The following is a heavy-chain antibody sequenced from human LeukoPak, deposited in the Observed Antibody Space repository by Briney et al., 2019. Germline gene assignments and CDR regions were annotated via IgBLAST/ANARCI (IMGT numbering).Heavy chain of an antibody. V-gene: IGHV3-74*01. Sequence: PGGSLRLSCAASGFTFSSYWMHWVRQAPGKGLVWVSRINTDGSSTTYADSVKGRLTISRDNAKNTLYLQMNSLRAEDTAVYYCAREGYYYYMDVWGKGTTVTVSS. J-gene: IGHJ6*03. CDR2: INTDGSST. CDR1: GFTFSSYW. CDR3: AREGYYYYMDV.